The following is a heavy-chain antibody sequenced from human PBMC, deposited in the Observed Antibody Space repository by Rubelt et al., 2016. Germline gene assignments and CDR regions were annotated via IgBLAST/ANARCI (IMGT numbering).Heavy chain of an antibody. CDR1: GGSFSGYY. CDR3: ARKRRVVVPAAVRDRDAFDV. Sequence: GGSFSGYYGSWVRQPPGKGLEWIASINYSGSTYYNPSLKSRVTISVDTSKIQFSLKLSSMTAADTAVYYCARKRRVVVPAAVRDRDAFDVWGQGTMVTVSS. D-gene: IGHD2-2*01. V-gene: IGHV4-34*01. CDR2: INYSGST. J-gene: IGHJ3*01.